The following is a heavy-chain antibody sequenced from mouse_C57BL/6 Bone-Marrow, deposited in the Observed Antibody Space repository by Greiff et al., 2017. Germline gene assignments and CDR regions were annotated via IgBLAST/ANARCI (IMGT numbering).Heavy chain of an antibody. CDR1: GFTFSSYG. D-gene: IGHD3-3*01. J-gene: IGHJ1*03. Sequence: EVKLMESGGDLVKPGGSLKLSCAASGFTFSSYGMSWVRQTPDKRLEWVATISSGGSYTYYPDSVKGRFTISRDNAKNTLYLQRSSLKSEDTAMYYCARHRRAITPYWYFDVWGTGTTVTVSS. CDR2: ISSGGSYT. CDR3: ARHRRAITPYWYFDV. V-gene: IGHV5-6*01.